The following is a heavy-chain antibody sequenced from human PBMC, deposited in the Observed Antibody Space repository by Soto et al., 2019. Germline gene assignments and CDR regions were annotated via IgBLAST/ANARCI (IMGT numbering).Heavy chain of an antibody. CDR3: ATGMGRYLDL. J-gene: IGHJ2*01. D-gene: IGHD2-8*01. Sequence: QVQLQESGPGLVKPSATLSLTCTVSGDSTSNGYWSWIRQPAGKGLESMGRVSASARTNYNPYLQSRVTMSLDTSKNQFSLRLTSVSAADKDVYFCATGMGRYLDLWGRGTLVIVSS. CDR1: GDSTSNGY. V-gene: IGHV4-4*07. CDR2: VSASART.